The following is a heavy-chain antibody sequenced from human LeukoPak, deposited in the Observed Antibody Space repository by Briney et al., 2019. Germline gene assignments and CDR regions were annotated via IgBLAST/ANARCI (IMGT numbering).Heavy chain of an antibody. J-gene: IGHJ4*02. V-gene: IGHV1-2*06. CDR2: INPNSGGT. Sequence: GASVKVSSKASGYTFTGYYMHWVRQAPSPGLEWMGRINPNSGGTKYAQKFQDRVTMTRDTSISTAYMELSRLSPDDPAAYCGARDPSAGGYWGKGTLVTVS. CDR1: GYTFTGYY. CDR3: ARDPSAGGY. D-gene: IGHD3-10*01.